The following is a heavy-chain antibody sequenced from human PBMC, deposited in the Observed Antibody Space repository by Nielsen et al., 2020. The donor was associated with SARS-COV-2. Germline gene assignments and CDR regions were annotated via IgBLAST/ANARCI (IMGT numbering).Heavy chain of an antibody. CDR2: ISWNSGSI. Sequence: SLKISCAASGFTFDDYAMHWVRQAPGKGQEWVSGISWNSGSIGYADSVKGRFTISRDNAKNSLYLQMNSLRAEDTALYYCAKGERDTYYYDSSGFGWGQGTMVTVSS. CDR3: AKGERDTYYYDSSGFG. D-gene: IGHD3-22*01. J-gene: IGHJ3*01. CDR1: GFTFDDYA. V-gene: IGHV3-9*01.